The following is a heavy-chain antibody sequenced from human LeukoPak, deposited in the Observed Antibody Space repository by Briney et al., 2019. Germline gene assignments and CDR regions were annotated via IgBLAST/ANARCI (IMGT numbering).Heavy chain of an antibody. Sequence: VASVKVSCRASVYSFTDYYMHWVRPAPGQGLGSMGWINPDSGGTNYPQKFQGRVTMTRDTSISTAYMELSRLRSDDTAVYYCARGGHYYSYSMDVWGKGTTVTVSS. CDR1: VYSFTDYY. V-gene: IGHV1-2*02. CDR2: INPDSGGT. J-gene: IGHJ6*03. CDR3: ARGGHYYSYSMDV.